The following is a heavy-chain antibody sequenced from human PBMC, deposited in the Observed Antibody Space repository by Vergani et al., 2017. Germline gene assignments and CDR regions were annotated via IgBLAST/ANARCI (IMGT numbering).Heavy chain of an antibody. CDR1: GYSISRGYY. V-gene: IGHV4-38-2*02. D-gene: IGHD3-16*01. CDR3: ARQFWVSQGGGAFET. CDR2: GFHSGSA. J-gene: IGHJ3*02. Sequence: QVQLQESGPGLVKPSETLSLTCSVSGYSISRGYYWGWIRQPPGKGLEWIATGFHSGSAYYNPSLRRRVTISVETSKNQFSLRLTTLTAADTAVYYCARQFWVSQGGGAFETRGRGTEVSVSS.